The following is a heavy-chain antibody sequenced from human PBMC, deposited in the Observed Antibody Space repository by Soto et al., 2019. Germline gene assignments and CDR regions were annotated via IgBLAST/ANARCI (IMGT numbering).Heavy chain of an antibody. V-gene: IGHV4-34*01. Sequence: QVQLQQWGAGLLKPSETLSLTCGISGGSLTSHYWSWVRQAPGKGLEWIGDATHSGGTNYNPSLRSRVSISVDTSKSHFTLSLSSVTAADTAIYFCARGQEIRYFYWTLSPGMDVWGQGTTVIVSS. CDR1: GGSLTSHY. CDR2: ATHSGGT. J-gene: IGHJ6*02. D-gene: IGHD3-9*01. CDR3: ARGQEIRYFYWTLSPGMDV.